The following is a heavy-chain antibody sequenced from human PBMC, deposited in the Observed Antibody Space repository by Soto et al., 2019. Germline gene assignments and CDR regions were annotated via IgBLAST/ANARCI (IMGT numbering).Heavy chain of an antibody. CDR2: ISGSGGTT. D-gene: IGHD6-19*01. CDR3: AKTANGWFSAFDI. Sequence: GGSLRLSCAASRFTFSSYAMSWVRQAPGKGLEWVSAISGSGGTTYYADSVKGRFTFSRDNSKNTLYLQMNSLRAEDTAVYYCAKTANGWFSAFDIWGQGTMVTVS. J-gene: IGHJ3*02. V-gene: IGHV3-23*01. CDR1: RFTFSSYA.